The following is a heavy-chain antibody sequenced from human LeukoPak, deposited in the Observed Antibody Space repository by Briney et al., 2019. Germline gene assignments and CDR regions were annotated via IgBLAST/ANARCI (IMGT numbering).Heavy chain of an antibody. J-gene: IGHJ4*02. CDR2: INPNSGGT. D-gene: IGHD4-11*01. CDR3: ARSNSAYYFDY. V-gene: IGHV1-2*02. Sequence: ASVKVSCKASGYTFTGYYMHWVRQAPGQGLEWMGWINPNSGGTNYAQKFQGRVTMTRDTSISTAYMELSSLRSEDTAVYYCARSNSAYYFDYWGQGTLVTVSS. CDR1: GYTFTGYY.